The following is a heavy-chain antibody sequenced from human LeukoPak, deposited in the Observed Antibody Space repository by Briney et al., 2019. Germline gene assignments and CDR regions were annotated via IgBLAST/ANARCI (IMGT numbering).Heavy chain of an antibody. D-gene: IGHD3-3*01. J-gene: IGHJ3*02. Sequence: ASVKVSCRASGYTFTSYGISWVRQAPGQGLEWMGWISAYNGNTNYAQKLQGRVTMTTDTSTSTAYMELRSLRSDDTAVYYCARARKRRITIFGVDPIGDAFDIWGQGTMVTVSS. CDR3: ARARKRRITIFGVDPIGDAFDI. CDR1: GYTFTSYG. CDR2: ISAYNGNT. V-gene: IGHV1-18*01.